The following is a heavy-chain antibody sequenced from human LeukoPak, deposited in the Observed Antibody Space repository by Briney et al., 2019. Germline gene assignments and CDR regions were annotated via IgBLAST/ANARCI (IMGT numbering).Heavy chain of an antibody. CDR2: ISTSGSTT. D-gene: IGHD1-26*01. V-gene: IGHV3-48*03. CDR1: GFSFSSYE. J-gene: IGHJ4*02. CDR3: ARTKGVGAPPDY. Sequence: GRSLRLSCVASGFSFSSYEMNWVRQAPGKGLEWVSYISTSGSTTYYADSVKGRFSIFRDNAKNSLDLQMNSLRAEDTAVYHCARTKGVGAPPDYWGQGTLSPSPQ.